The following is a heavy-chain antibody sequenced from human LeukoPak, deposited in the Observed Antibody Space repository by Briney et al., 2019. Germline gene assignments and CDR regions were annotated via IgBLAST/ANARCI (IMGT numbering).Heavy chain of an antibody. Sequence: ASVKVSCKASGYTFTSYGISWVRQAPGQGLEWMGWISAYNGNTNYAQKLQGRVTMTTDTSTSTAYMELRSLRSDDTAVYYCARGKIFYGSGSYPDYWGQGTLVTVPS. D-gene: IGHD3-10*01. J-gene: IGHJ4*02. V-gene: IGHV1-18*01. CDR3: ARGKIFYGSGSYPDY. CDR1: GYTFTSYG. CDR2: ISAYNGNT.